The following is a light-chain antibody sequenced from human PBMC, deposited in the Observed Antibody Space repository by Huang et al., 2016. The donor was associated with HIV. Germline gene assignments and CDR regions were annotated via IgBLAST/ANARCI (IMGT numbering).Light chain of an antibody. Sequence: IVITQSPLSLPVTPGEPASISCRSSQSLLHSHGYNYVDWYVQKPGQAPQLLISLSSNLASGVPDRFSASGSVTDFTLKISRVQAEDVGVYFCMQALQTPRTFGQGTRLEIK. CDR2: LSS. CDR3: MQALQTPRT. CDR1: QSLLHSHGYNY. V-gene: IGKV2-28*01. J-gene: IGKJ5*01.